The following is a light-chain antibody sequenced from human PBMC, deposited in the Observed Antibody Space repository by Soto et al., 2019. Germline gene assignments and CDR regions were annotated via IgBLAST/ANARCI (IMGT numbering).Light chain of an antibody. CDR3: QQSESLPLT. J-gene: IGKJ4*01. V-gene: IGKV1D-12*01. CDR1: QGINSW. Sequence: DIQMTQSPSSVSASVGDRVTITCRASQGINSWLAWYQQKPGKAPKLLIYSTSNLQSGVPSRFSGSGSGTDFTLTITILQPEDFATYFCQQSESLPLTFGGGTKVEIK. CDR2: STS.